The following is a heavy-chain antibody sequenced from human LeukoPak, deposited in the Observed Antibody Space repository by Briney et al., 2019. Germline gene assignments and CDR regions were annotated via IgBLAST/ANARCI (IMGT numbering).Heavy chain of an antibody. CDR1: GFTFSNYW. CDR2: INTEGTTT. CDR3: ARSQAHSNFDH. J-gene: IGHJ4*02. V-gene: IGHV3-74*01. Sequence: PGGSLRLSCAASGFTFSNYWMHWVRQAPGKGLVWVSRINTEGTTTNYADSVEGRFTISRDNAKNTLYLQMNSLRSEDTAMYYCARSQAHSNFDHWGQGTLVTVSS.